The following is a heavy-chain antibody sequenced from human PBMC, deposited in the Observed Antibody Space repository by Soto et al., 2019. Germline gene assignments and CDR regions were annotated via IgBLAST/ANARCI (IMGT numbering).Heavy chain of an antibody. V-gene: IGHV1-18*01. Sequence: GASVKVSCKASGYTFTSSGINWVRQAPGQGLEWMGWISAYNGNTNYAHGLQGRVTMTTDTSTSTAYMDLRSLRSDDTAVYYCARGPIEVVPAAFDYRGQGTLVTVSS. CDR1: GYTFTSSG. D-gene: IGHD2-2*01. J-gene: IGHJ4*02. CDR2: ISAYNGNT. CDR3: ARGPIEVVPAAFDY.